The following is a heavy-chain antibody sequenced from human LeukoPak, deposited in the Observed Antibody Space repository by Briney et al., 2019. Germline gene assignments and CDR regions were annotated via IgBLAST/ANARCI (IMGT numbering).Heavy chain of an antibody. CDR3: ASYGVATIRGKSDY. J-gene: IGHJ4*02. Sequence: PSETLSLTCAVSGYSISSGYYWGWIRQPPGKGLEWIGSIYHSGSTHYNPSLKSRVTISVDTSKNQFSLKLSSVTAADTAVYYCASYGVATIRGKSDYWGQGTLVTVSS. CDR1: GYSISSGYY. D-gene: IGHD5-24*01. CDR2: IYHSGST. V-gene: IGHV4-38-2*01.